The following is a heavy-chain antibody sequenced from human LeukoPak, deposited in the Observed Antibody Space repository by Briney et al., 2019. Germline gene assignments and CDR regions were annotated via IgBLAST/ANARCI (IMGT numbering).Heavy chain of an antibody. V-gene: IGHV1-69*13. CDR2: IIPIFGTA. Sequence: SVKVSCKASGGTFSSYAISWVRQAPGQGLEWMGGIIPIFGTANYAQKFQGRVTITADESTSTAYMGLSSLRSEDTAVYYCARGDGSGSYYPADYWGQGTLVTVSS. D-gene: IGHD3-10*01. CDR3: ARGDGSGSYYPADY. CDR1: GGTFSSYA. J-gene: IGHJ4*02.